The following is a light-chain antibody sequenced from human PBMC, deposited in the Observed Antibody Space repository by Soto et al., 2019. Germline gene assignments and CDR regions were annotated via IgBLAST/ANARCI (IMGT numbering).Light chain of an antibody. J-gene: IGLJ1*01. V-gene: IGLV2-14*01. CDR3: RSYTSSSTLYV. CDR1: SSDVGGYNY. CDR2: EVS. Sequence: QSVLTQPASGSGSPGQSITISWTGTSSDVGGYNYVSWYQQHPGKAPKLMIYEVSNRPSGVSNRFSGSKSGNTASLTISGLQAEDEADYYCRSYTSSSTLYVFATGTKVTVL.